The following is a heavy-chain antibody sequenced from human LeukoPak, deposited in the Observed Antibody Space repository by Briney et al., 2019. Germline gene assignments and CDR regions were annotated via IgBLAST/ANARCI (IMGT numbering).Heavy chain of an antibody. D-gene: IGHD3-22*01. Sequence: TGGSLRLSCAASGFTFDDYAMHWVRQAPGKGLEWVSGISWNSGSIGYADSVKGRFTISRDNAKNSLYLQMNSLRAEDMALYYCAKGGYDSSGYHFDYWGQGTLVTVSS. CDR1: GFTFDDYA. CDR3: AKGGYDSSGYHFDY. V-gene: IGHV3-9*03. CDR2: ISWNSGSI. J-gene: IGHJ4*02.